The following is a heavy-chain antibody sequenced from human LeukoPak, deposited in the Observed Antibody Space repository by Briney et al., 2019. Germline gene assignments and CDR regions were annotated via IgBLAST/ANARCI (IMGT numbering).Heavy chain of an antibody. CDR2: IIPIFGTA. Sequence: ASVKVSCKASGYTFTGYYMHWVRQAPGQGLEWMGGIIPIFGTANYAQKFQGRVTITTDESTSTAYMELSSLRSEDTAVYYCARGPLPAAATRGNYYYMDVWGKGTTVTVSS. D-gene: IGHD2-2*01. CDR3: ARGPLPAAATRGNYYYMDV. CDR1: GYTFTGYY. J-gene: IGHJ6*03. V-gene: IGHV1-69*05.